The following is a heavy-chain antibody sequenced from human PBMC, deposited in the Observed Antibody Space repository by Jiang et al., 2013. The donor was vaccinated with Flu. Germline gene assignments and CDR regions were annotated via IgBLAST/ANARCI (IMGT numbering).Heavy chain of an antibody. J-gene: IGHJ5*02. CDR3: ARDLDLEVVAARGWFDP. D-gene: IGHD2-15*01. Sequence: GSGLVKPSETLSLTCTVSGGSISSSSYYWGWIRQPPGKGLEWIGSIYYSGSTYYNPSLKSRVTISVDTSKNQFSLKLSSVTAADTAVYYCARDLDLEVVAARGWFDPWGQGTLVTVSS. CDR1: GGSISSSSYY. V-gene: IGHV4-39*07. CDR2: IYYSGST.